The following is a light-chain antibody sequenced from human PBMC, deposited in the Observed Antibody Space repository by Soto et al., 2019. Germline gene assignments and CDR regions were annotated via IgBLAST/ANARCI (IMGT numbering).Light chain of an antibody. CDR2: GAS. Sequence: EIVLSQSPVTLFLSSGARATLSRRASQSVSSSYLAWYQQKPGQAPRLLIYGASSRATGIPDRFSGSGSGTDFTLTISRLEPEDFAVYYCQQYGSSPWTFGQGTKVDIK. J-gene: IGKJ1*01. CDR1: QSVSSSY. CDR3: QQYGSSPWT. V-gene: IGKV3-20*01.